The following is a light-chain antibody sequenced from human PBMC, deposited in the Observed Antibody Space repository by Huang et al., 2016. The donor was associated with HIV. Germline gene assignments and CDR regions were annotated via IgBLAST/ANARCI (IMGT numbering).Light chain of an antibody. J-gene: IGKJ4*01. CDR1: RTVSTN. Sequence: IVMTQSPATLSVSPGERVTLSCRANRTVSTNLAWYQQRPGQAPRLLIYWSSTRAPGIPARFSGRGSGTDFSLTISSLQSEDFALYYCHQYNNWRLSFGGGTRVDI. CDR2: WSS. CDR3: HQYNNWRLS. V-gene: IGKV3-15*01.